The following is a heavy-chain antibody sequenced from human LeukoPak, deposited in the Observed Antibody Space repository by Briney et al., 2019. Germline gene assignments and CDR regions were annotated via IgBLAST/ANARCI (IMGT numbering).Heavy chain of an antibody. CDR1: GGSFSGYY. V-gene: IGHV4-34*01. J-gene: IGHJ5*02. CDR2: INHSGST. CDR3: ATEWISSGYYYSSWFDP. D-gene: IGHD3-22*01. Sequence: KPSETLSLTCAVYGGSFSGYYWSWIRQPPGKGLEWIGEINHSGSTNYNPSLKSRVTISVDTSKNQFSLKLGSVTAADTAVYYCATEWISSGYYYSSWFDPWGQGTLVTVSS.